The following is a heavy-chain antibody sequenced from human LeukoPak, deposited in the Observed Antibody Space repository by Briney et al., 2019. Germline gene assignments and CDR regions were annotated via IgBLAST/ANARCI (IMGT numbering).Heavy chain of an antibody. V-gene: IGHV4-59*01. Sequence: PSETLSLTCTVSGGSISSYYWSWIRQPPGKGLEWIGYIYYTGSTNYNPSLKSRVTMSVDTSKNQFSLNLTSVTAADTAVYYCAREWEPFIVYFQHWGQGTLVTVSS. D-gene: IGHD1-26*01. CDR3: AREWEPFIVYFQH. CDR1: GGSISSYY. J-gene: IGHJ1*01. CDR2: IYYTGST.